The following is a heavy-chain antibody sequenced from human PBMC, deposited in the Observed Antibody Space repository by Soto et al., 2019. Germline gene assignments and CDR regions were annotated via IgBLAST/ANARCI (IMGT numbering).Heavy chain of an antibody. CDR1: GFTFSSYW. D-gene: IGHD5-18*01. J-gene: IGHJ6*02. Sequence: GGSLRLSCAASGFTFSSYWMSWVRQAPGKGLEGVANIKQDGSEKYYVDSVKGRFTISRDNAKNSLYLQMNSLRAEDTAVYYCARGGLLDTAMVGHYYYYGMDVWGQGTTVTVSS. CDR2: IKQDGSEK. CDR3: ARGGLLDTAMVGHYYYYGMDV. V-gene: IGHV3-7*03.